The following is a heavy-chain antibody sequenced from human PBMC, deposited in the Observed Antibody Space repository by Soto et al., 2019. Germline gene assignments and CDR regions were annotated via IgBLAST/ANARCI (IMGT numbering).Heavy chain of an antibody. CDR1: GIIVSGNY. V-gene: IGHV3-66*01. J-gene: IGHJ4*02. Sequence: GGSLRLSCAASGIIVSGNYMSWVRQAPGKGLEWVSIVYSGGARHHADSVKGRLTISRDNSKNTLYLQMNSLRAEDTAVYYCARGYCSSTTCYASDLSYFDYWGQGTLVTVSS. CDR2: VYSGGAR. D-gene: IGHD2-2*01. CDR3: ARGYCSSTTCYASDLSYFDY.